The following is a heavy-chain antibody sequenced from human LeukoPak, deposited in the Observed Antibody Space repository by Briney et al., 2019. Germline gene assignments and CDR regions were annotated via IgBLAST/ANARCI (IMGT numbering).Heavy chain of an antibody. CDR2: IYYSGST. CDR3: AIVSTAARRSYFDY. J-gene: IGHJ4*02. CDR1: GGSISSYY. Sequence: SETLSLTCTVSGGSISSYYWSWIRQPPGKGLEWIGYIYYSGSTNYNPSLKSRVTISVDTSKNQFSLKLSSVTAADTAVYYCAIVSTAARRSYFDYWGQGTLVTVSS. D-gene: IGHD6-6*01. V-gene: IGHV4-59*01.